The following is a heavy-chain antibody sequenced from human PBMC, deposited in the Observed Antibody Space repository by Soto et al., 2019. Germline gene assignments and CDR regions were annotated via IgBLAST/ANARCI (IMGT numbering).Heavy chain of an antibody. CDR1: GGTFSSYA. CDR3: ATERAGGNGDHPPNYYYYGMDV. CDR2: IIPIFGTA. V-gene: IGHV1-69*13. J-gene: IGHJ6*02. D-gene: IGHD4-17*01. Sequence: SVKVSCKASGGTFSSYAISWVRQAPGQGLEWMGGIIPIFGTANYAQKFQGRVTITADESTSTAYMELSSLRSEDTAVYYCATERAGGNGDHPPNYYYYGMDVWGQGTTVTVSS.